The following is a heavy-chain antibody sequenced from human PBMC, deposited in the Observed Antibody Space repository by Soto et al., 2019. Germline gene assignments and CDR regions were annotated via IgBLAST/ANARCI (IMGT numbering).Heavy chain of an antibody. CDR2: IIPIFGTA. Sequence: QVQLVQSGAEVKKPGSSVKVSCKAPGGTFSSYAISWVRRAPGQGLEWMGGIIPIFGTANYAQKFQGRVTITADESTITGYMELSSLRSEDTAVYYCARSQGGSSSLDIYYYYYYGMDVWGQGTTVTVSS. CDR1: GGTFSSYA. V-gene: IGHV1-69*01. J-gene: IGHJ6*02. CDR3: ARSQGGSSSLDIYYYYYYGMDV. D-gene: IGHD2-15*01.